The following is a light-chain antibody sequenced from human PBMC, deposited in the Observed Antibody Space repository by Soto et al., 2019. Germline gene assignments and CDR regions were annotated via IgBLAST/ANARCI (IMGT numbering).Light chain of an antibody. V-gene: IGLV1-44*01. J-gene: IGLJ7*01. CDR3: ATWDDDLSAAV. CDR1: SSNIGSNT. CDR2: IDH. Sequence: QSVLTQPPSASGTPGQRVTISCSGSSSNIGSNTVNWYQQLPGTAPKLLIYIDHNRPSGIPDRFSGSKSGTSASLAISGLQSEDEADYYCATWDDDLSAAVFGGGTQLTV.